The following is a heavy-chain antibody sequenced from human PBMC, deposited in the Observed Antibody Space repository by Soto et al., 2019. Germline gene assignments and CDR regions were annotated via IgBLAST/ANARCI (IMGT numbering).Heavy chain of an antibody. CDR3: ARLHGYCISSSCHGHYAMDV. CDR2: IYHSGST. V-gene: IGHV4-4*02. CDR1: GGSISSSNW. J-gene: IGHJ6*02. Sequence: ETLSLTCAGSGGSISSSNWWRWVRQPPGKGVDWIGEIYHSGSTNYNPSLNSRVTVSVDTSKNQFSLKVTSVTAADTAVYYCARLHGYCISSSCHGHYAMDVWGQGTTVTVSS. D-gene: IGHD2-2*01.